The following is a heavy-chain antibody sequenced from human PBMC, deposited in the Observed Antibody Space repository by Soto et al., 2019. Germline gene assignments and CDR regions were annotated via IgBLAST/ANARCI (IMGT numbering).Heavy chain of an antibody. CDR1: GYTFTSYG. D-gene: IGHD2-2*01. Sequence: QVQLVQSGAEVKKPGASVKVSCKASGYTFTSYGISWVRQAPGQGLEWMGWISAYNGNTNYAQKLQGRVTMTTDTSTSTADMELRSLRSDDTAVYYCARDNRYCSSTSCYYHYYYGMDVWGQGTTVTVSS. J-gene: IGHJ6*02. CDR2: ISAYNGNT. CDR3: ARDNRYCSSTSCYYHYYYGMDV. V-gene: IGHV1-18*01.